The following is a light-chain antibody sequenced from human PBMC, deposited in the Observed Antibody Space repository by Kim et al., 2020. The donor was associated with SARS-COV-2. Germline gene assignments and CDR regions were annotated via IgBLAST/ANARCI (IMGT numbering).Light chain of an antibody. Sequence: STLSASVGDRVTITCRASQTLSGRLAWYQQKPGKAPKLLFFDASTLESGVPSRFRGSGSGTDFILPISSLQPDDSATYYCQHRKTFGQGTKVDIK. CDR1: QTLSGR. CDR2: DAS. V-gene: IGKV1-5*01. J-gene: IGKJ1*01. CDR3: QHRKT.